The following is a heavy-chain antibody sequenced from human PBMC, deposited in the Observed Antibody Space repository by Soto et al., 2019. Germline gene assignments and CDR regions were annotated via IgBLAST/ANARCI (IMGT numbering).Heavy chain of an antibody. J-gene: IGHJ4*02. CDR3: ARVNIAVAGPFDY. CDR1: GFTFSSYS. V-gene: IGHV3-48*02. CDR2: ISSSSSTI. Sequence: EVQLVESGGGLVQPGGSLRLSCAASGFTFSSYSMNWVRQAPGKGLEWVSYISSSSSTIYYADSVKGRFTIYRANAKNSLYLQMNSMRDEDTAVYYCARVNIAVAGPFDYWGQGTLVTVSS. D-gene: IGHD6-19*01.